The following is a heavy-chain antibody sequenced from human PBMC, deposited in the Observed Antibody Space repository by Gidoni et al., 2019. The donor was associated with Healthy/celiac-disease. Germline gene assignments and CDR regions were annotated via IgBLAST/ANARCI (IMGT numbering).Heavy chain of an antibody. CDR3: ARAITGYSSSWYRGGYYYYYYMDV. Sequence: QVQLQQWGAGLLKPSETLSLTCAVSGGSFSGYYWSWIRQPPGKGREWIGEINHSGSTNYNPSLKSRVTISVDTSKNQFSLKLSSVTAADTAVYYCARAITGYSSSWYRGGYYYYYYMDVWGKGTTVTVSS. CDR1: GGSFSGYY. V-gene: IGHV4-34*01. J-gene: IGHJ6*03. CDR2: INHSGST. D-gene: IGHD6-13*01.